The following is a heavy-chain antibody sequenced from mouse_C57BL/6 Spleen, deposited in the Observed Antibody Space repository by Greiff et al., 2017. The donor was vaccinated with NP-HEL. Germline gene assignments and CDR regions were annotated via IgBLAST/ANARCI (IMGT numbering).Heavy chain of an antibody. Sequence: EVQGVESGGGLVKPGGSLKLSCAASGFTFSSYAMSWVRQTPEKRLEWVATISDGGSYTYYPDNVKGRFTISRDNAKNNLYLQMSHLKSEDTAMYYCARDYDSWFAYWGQGTLVTVSA. V-gene: IGHV5-4*01. CDR2: ISDGGSYT. CDR3: ARDYDSWFAY. CDR1: GFTFSSYA. J-gene: IGHJ3*01. D-gene: IGHD2-12*01.